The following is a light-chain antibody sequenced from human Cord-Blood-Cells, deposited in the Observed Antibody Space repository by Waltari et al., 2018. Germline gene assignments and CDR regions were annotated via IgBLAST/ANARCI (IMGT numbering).Light chain of an antibody. J-gene: IGKJ1*01. CDR3: QQYNSYSWT. Sequence: DIQMTQSPSTLSASVGDRXXITCRASQSISSWLAWYQQKPGKAPKLLIYKASSLESGVPSRFSGSGSGTEFTLTISSLQPDDFATYYCQQYNSYSWTFGQGTKVEIK. CDR1: QSISSW. V-gene: IGKV1-5*03. CDR2: KAS.